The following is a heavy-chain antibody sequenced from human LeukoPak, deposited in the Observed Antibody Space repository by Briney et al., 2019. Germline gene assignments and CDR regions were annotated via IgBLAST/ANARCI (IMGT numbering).Heavy chain of an antibody. Sequence: GESLKISCQGSGYSFTSYCIGWLRQMPGKCLQWMGIIYPGDSDTRYSPSFQGQVTIYADKSISTAYLQWSSLKASDTAMYYCARREPWLASGEGPCDYWSQGTLVTVSS. CDR3: ARREPWLASGEGPCDY. CDR2: IYPGDSDT. V-gene: IGHV5-51*01. J-gene: IGHJ4*02. CDR1: GYSFTSYC. D-gene: IGHD6-19*01.